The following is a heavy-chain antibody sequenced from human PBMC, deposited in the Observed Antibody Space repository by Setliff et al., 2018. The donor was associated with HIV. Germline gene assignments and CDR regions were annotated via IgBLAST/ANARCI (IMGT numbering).Heavy chain of an antibody. CDR2: IIPSFGTV. CDR3: ARVRRGCSSHSCPLEN. J-gene: IGHJ4*03. D-gene: IGHD2-2*01. CDR1: GGTFNSYI. Sequence: SVKVSCKAAGGTFNSYIRSWVRQAPGQGLEWTGGIIPSFGTVTYAQKFQGRVTITTDESMTTVYLELSSLRSEDTAVYYCARVRRGCSSHSCPLENWGHGTLVTVSA. V-gene: IGHV1-69*05.